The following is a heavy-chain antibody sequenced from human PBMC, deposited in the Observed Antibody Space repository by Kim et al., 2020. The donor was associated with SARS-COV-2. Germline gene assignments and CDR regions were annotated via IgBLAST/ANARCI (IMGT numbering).Heavy chain of an antibody. D-gene: IGHD2-2*01. CDR1: GFTISSYA. J-gene: IGHJ3*02. CDR2: ISGSGGST. CDR3: ATNIVVVPAAIENNVVAFDI. V-gene: IGHV3-23*01. Sequence: GGSLRLSCAVCGFTISSYAMSWVRQAPGKGLEWVSAISGSGGSTYYADSVKGRFTISRDNSKNTLYLQMNSLRAEDTAVYYCATNIVVVPAAIENNVVAFDIWGQGTMVTVSS.